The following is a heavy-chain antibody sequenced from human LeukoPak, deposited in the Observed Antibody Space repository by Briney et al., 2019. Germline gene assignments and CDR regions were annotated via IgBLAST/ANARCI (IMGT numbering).Heavy chain of an antibody. J-gene: IGHJ4*02. CDR2: IYYSGST. Sequence: SETLSLTCTVSGGSISSSSYYWGWIRQPPGKGLEWIGSIYYSGSTYYNPSLKSRVTISVDTSKNQFSLKLSSVTAADTAVYYCARHPGPVAATVQFDYWGQGTLVTVSS. D-gene: IGHD2-15*01. CDR1: GGSISSSSYY. V-gene: IGHV4-39*01. CDR3: ARHPGPVAATVQFDY.